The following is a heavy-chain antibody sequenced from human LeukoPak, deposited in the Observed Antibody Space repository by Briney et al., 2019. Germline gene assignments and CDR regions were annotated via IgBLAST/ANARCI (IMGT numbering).Heavy chain of an antibody. CDR1: GFTFSKFW. D-gene: IGHD6-25*01. CDR3: ATSDDSAATY. Sequence: GGSLRLSCAGSGFTFSKFWMSWVRQAPGKGLEWVANIKEDGSTKHYVDSVKGRFTISRDNAKNSLSLQMNYLRVEDTAVYYCATSDDSAATYWGQGTLVTVSS. CDR2: IKEDGSTK. J-gene: IGHJ4*02. V-gene: IGHV3-7*01.